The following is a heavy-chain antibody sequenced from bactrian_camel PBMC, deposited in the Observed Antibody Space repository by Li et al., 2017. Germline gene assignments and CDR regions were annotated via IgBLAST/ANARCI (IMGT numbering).Heavy chain of an antibody. V-gene: IGHV3S53*01. CDR1: GVVAHTHC. Sequence: HVQLVESGGGSVQAGGSLRLSCELTGVVAHTHCMGWIRQAPGKEREGVAAMTTDGEPTYADSVKGRFTLSRDNTMNIIHLQMNNLTPDDSAMYFCAADPTTVRCRPDYGGFAFWGQGTQVTVS. D-gene: IGHD5*01. CDR2: MTTDGEP. J-gene: IGHJ4*01. CDR3: AADPTTVRCRPDYGGFAF.